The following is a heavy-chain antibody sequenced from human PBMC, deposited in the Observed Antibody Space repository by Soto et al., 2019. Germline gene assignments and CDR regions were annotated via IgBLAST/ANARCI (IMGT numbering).Heavy chain of an antibody. V-gene: IGHV6-1*01. D-gene: IGHD2-8*01. J-gene: IGHJ5*02. Sequence: SQTLSLTCAISGDSVSSNSAAWNWIRQSPSRGLEWLGRTYYRSKWYNDYAVSVKSRITINPDTSKNQFSLQLNSVTPEDTAVYYCAREDCTNGVCYNWFDPWGQGTPVTVSS. CDR1: GDSVSSNSAA. CDR3: AREDCTNGVCYNWFDP. CDR2: TYYRSKWYN.